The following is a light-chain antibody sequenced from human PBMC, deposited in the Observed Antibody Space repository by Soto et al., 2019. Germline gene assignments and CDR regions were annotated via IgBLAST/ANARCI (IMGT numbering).Light chain of an antibody. V-gene: IGKV1-8*01. J-gene: IGKJ2*01. CDR2: AAS. CDR3: QQYYSYPYT. Sequence: AIRMTQSPSSFSASTGDRVTITCRASQGISSYLAWYQQKPWKAPKLLIYAASTLQSRVPSRFSRSGSVTDFTLTISCLQSEDFATYYCQQYYSYPYTFGQGTKLEIK. CDR1: QGISSY.